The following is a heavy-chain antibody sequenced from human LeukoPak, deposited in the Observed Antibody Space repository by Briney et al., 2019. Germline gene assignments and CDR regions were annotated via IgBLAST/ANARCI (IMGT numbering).Heavy chain of an antibody. CDR3: ARERPDYGDYVLDY. J-gene: IGHJ4*02. D-gene: IGHD4-17*01. V-gene: IGHV4-30-4*01. CDR2: IYYSGST. Sequence: SETLSLTCTISGGSISSGDYYWSWIRQPPGKGLEWIGYIYYSGSTYYNPSLKSRVTISVDTSKNQFSLKLSSVTAADTAVYYCARERPDYGDYVLDYWGQGTLVTVSS. CDR1: GGSISSGDYY.